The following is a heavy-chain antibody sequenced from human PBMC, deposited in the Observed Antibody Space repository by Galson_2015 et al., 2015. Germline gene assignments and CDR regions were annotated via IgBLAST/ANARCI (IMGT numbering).Heavy chain of an antibody. J-gene: IGHJ4*02. CDR3: ARDSGDSGDY. CDR2: ISGYSGDT. V-gene: IGHV1-18*04. Sequence: SVKVSCKASGYIFTNYGVSWVRQAPGQGLEWMGWISGYSGDTNYSQKFQDRATITTDISTTTAYIELTSLKSDDTAVYYCARDSGDSGDYWGQGTLVTVSS. D-gene: IGHD1-26*01. CDR1: GYIFTNYG.